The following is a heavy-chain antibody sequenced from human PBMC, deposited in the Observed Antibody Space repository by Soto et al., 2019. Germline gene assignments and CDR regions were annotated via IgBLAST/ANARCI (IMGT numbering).Heavy chain of an antibody. V-gene: IGHV3-21*01. CDR1: GFTFSSYS. CDR2: ISSSSSYI. D-gene: IGHD3-3*01. CDR3: ERVYYDFCSSYYAAKYYSYYMEV. J-gene: IGHJ6*03. Sequence: EVQLVESGGGLVKPGGSLRLSCAASGFTFSSYSMNWVRQALGKGLEWVSSISSSSSYIYYADSVKGRFTISRDNAKNPLYLQMNSLRVEDKAVYYCERVYYDFCSSYYAAKYYSYYMEVSGKGTTVTVSS.